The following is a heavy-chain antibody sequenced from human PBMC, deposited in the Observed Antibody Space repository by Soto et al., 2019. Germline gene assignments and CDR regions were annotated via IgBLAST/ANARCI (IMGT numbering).Heavy chain of an antibody. D-gene: IGHD2-2*01. J-gene: IGHJ6*02. Sequence: QVQLVQSGAEVKKPGSSVKVFCKASGGTFSNYTISWVRQAPGQGLEWVGGIIPVFGTTDYEQKFQGRVTITADGSTSTAYMKLSRLRSADTAVYYCARSSPYIVVRKPTGNQDYYGMDVWGQGTTVTVSS. CDR2: IIPVFGTT. CDR1: GGTFSNYT. V-gene: IGHV1-69*01. CDR3: ARSSPYIVVRKPTGNQDYYGMDV.